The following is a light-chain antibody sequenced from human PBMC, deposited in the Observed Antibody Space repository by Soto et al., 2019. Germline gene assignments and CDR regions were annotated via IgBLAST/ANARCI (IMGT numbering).Light chain of an antibody. V-gene: IGLV2-8*01. CDR3: SSFAGNNNLV. Sequence: QPVLTQPPSASGSPGQSVTISCTGTSSDVGGYNYVSWYQQHPGKAPKLMISEVSKRPSGVPDRFSGSKSGNTASLTVSGXQAEDEXXYYCSSFAGNNNLVFGGGTQLTVL. CDR2: EVS. J-gene: IGLJ2*01. CDR1: SSDVGGYNY.